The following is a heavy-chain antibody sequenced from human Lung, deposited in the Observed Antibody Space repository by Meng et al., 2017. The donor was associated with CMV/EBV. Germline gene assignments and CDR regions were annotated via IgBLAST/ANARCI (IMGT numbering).Heavy chain of an antibody. D-gene: IGHD6-19*01. J-gene: IGHJ4*02. CDR2: IYHSGST. Sequence: RGSGQGVLNPSGTLSLTCAVSGGSIDRRNGWSWVRQPPGKGLEWIGEIYHSGSTNYNPSLKSRVTISVDKSKNQFSLKLSSVTAADTAVYYCASFPPPGKQWLVTDYWGQGTLVTVSS. CDR1: GGSIDRRNG. V-gene: IGHV4-4*02. CDR3: ASFPPPGKQWLVTDY.